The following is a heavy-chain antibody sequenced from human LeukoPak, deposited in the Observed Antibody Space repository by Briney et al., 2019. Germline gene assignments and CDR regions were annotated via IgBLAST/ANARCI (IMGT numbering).Heavy chain of an antibody. V-gene: IGHV3-7*01. D-gene: IGHD6-25*01. CDR3: ARGMRQIDDAFDL. J-gene: IGHJ3*01. CDR2: IKQDGSEK. Sequence: GSLRLSCAASGFTFSSYWMSWVRQAPGKGLEWVANIKQDGSEKYYVDSVKGRFTISRDHAKNSLYLQMNSLRAEDTAMYYCARGMRQIDDAFDLWGQGTMVTVSS. CDR1: GFTFSSYW.